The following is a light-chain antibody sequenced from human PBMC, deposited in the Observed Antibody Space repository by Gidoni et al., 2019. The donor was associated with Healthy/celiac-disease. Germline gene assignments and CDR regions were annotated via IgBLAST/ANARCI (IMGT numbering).Light chain of an antibody. J-gene: IGKJ2*02. CDR1: QSMSSY. CDR3: QQSYSTPCT. CDR2: AAS. V-gene: IGKV1-39*01. Sequence: IQINQAPSSLSASVGDRITITCRASQSMSSYLNWYQQQPGNAPMLLIYAASSLQSGVPSRFSGSGSRKDFTITISSLQHDDFVNYCWQQSYSTPCTFGQGTRLEIK.